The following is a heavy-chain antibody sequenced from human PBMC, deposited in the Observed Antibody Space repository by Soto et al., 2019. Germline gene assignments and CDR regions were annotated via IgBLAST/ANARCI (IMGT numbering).Heavy chain of an antibody. J-gene: IGHJ3*02. V-gene: IGHV1-69*13. D-gene: IGHD6-6*01. CDR3: ATKEYSSSGFAFDI. CDR1: GGTFSSYA. CDR2: IIPIFGTA. Sequence: ASVKVSCKASGGTFSSYAISWVRQAPGQGLEWMGGIIPIFGTANYAQKFQGRVTITADESTSTAYMELSSLRSEDTAVYYCATKEYSSSGFAFDIWGQGTMVTVSS.